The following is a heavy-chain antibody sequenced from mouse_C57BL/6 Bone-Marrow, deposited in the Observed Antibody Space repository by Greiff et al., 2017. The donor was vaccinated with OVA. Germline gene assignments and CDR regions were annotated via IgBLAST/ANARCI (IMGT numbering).Heavy chain of an antibody. Sequence: EVMLVESGGGLVKPGGSLKLSCAASGFTFSSYAMSWVRQTPEKRLEWVATISDGGSYTYYPDNVKGRFTISRDNAKNYLYLQMSHLKSEDTAMYYCARDPYGDCYFDVWGTGTTVTVSS. CDR3: ARDPYGDCYFDV. D-gene: IGHD1-1*01. CDR1: GFTFSSYA. J-gene: IGHJ1*03. CDR2: ISDGGSYT. V-gene: IGHV5-4*01.